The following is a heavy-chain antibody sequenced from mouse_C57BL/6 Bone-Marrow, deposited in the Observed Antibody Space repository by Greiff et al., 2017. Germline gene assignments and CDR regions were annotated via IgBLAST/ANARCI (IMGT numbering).Heavy chain of an antibody. Sequence: QVQLQQSGAELARPGASVQLSCKASGYTFTSYGISWVKQRTGQGLEWIGEIYPRRGNTYYNEKFKGKATLTADKSSSTAYMELRSLTSEDSAVYFCVDYGGFAYWGQGTLVTVSA. J-gene: IGHJ3*01. D-gene: IGHD2-4*01. V-gene: IGHV1-81*01. CDR2: IYPRRGNT. CDR3: VDYGGFAY. CDR1: GYTFTSYG.